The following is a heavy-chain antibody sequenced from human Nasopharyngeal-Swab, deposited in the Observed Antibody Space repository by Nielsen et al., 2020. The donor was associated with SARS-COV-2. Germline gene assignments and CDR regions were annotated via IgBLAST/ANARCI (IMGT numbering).Heavy chain of an antibody. D-gene: IGHD2-8*01. J-gene: IGHJ6*02. CDR2: ITPFNGNA. CDR3: ASGQCINGVCNPTDGLDV. V-gene: IGHV1-45*02. CDR1: GFSITYRF. Sequence: SVKVSCKASGFSITYRFLHWMRQAPGQALEWMGWITPFNGNAKYAQKFQGRVSIARDGSRTTASLELSSLRPDDTAMYFCASGQCINGVCNPTDGLDVWGQGTSVTVS.